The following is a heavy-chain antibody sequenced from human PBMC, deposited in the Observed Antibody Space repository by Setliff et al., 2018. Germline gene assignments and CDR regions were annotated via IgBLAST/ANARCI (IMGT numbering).Heavy chain of an antibody. D-gene: IGHD3-10*01. V-gene: IGHV4-39*01. Sequence: SETLSLTCTVFGGSISSSSYYWGWIRQPPGKGLEWIGSIYYSGSTYYNPSLKSRVTISVDTSKNQFSLKLSSVAAADTAVYYCAGLYYYGSGSYPAPIDYWGQGTLVTVS. CDR3: AGLYYYGSGSYPAPIDY. CDR1: GGSISSSSYY. J-gene: IGHJ4*02. CDR2: IYYSGST.